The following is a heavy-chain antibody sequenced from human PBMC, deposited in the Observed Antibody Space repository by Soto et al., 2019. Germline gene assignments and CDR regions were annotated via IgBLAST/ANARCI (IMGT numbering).Heavy chain of an antibody. CDR1: GFIFSDYY. CDR2: ISSSSSYT. Sequence: GVSLRLSCAASGFIFSDYYMSWIRQAPGKGLEWVSYISSSSSYTNYADSVKGRFTISRDNAKNSLYLQMNSLRAEDTAVYYCARETPLGYSSSWSTPNLDYWGQGTLVTVSS. D-gene: IGHD6-13*01. J-gene: IGHJ4*02. V-gene: IGHV3-11*05. CDR3: ARETPLGYSSSWSTPNLDY.